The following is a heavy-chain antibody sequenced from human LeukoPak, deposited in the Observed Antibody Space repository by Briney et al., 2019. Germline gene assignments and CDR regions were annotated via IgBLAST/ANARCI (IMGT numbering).Heavy chain of an antibody. CDR2: INHSGSA. V-gene: IGHV4-34*01. J-gene: IGHJ4*02. Sequence: SETLSLTCAVYGGSFSGYYWSWIRQPPGKGLEWIGEINHSGSANYNPSLKSRVTISVDTSKNQFSLQLSSVTAADTAVYYCTYVWGSYRSGTVDWGQGTLVTVSS. CDR1: GGSFSGYY. D-gene: IGHD3-16*02. CDR3: TYVWGSYRSGTVD.